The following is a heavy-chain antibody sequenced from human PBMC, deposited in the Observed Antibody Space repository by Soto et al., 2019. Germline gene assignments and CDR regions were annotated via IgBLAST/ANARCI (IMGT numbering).Heavy chain of an antibody. V-gene: IGHV1-69*01. CDR3: ARRYCSGGSCYSSDNWFDP. J-gene: IGHJ5*02. CDR1: GGTFSSYA. CDR2: IIPIFGTA. Sequence: QVQLVQSGAEVKKPGSSVKVSCKASGGTFSSYAISWVRQAPGQGLEWMGGIIPIFGTANYAQKFQGRVTITADEYTSTAYMELSSLRSEDTAVYYCARRYCSGGSCYSSDNWFDPWGQGTLVTVSS. D-gene: IGHD2-15*01.